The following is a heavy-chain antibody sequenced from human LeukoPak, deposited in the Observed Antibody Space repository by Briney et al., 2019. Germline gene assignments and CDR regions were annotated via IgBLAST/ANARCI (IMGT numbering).Heavy chain of an antibody. CDR1: GFIFSSYA. CDR2: IWYDGSNK. J-gene: IGHJ4*02. Sequence: GGSLRLSCAASGFIFSSYAMHWVRQAPGKGPEWVAIIWYDGSNKYYADSVKGRFTISRDNSKNTLYLQVNSLRAEDTAVYYCARDRLAIFDYWGQGTLVTVSS. V-gene: IGHV3-30*02. CDR3: ARDRLAIFDY.